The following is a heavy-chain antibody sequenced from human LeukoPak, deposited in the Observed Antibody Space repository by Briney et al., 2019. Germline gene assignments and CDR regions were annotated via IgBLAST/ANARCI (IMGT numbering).Heavy chain of an antibody. Sequence: PSETLSLTCTVSGGSISSGDYYWSWIRQPPGKGLEWIGYIYHSGSTYYNPSLKSRVTISVDRSKNQFSLKLSSVTAADTAVYYCARVWLNMDYGDYNWFDPWGQGTLVTVSS. CDR3: ARVWLNMDYGDYNWFDP. CDR2: IYHSGST. CDR1: GGSISSGDYY. V-gene: IGHV4-30-2*01. J-gene: IGHJ5*02. D-gene: IGHD4-17*01.